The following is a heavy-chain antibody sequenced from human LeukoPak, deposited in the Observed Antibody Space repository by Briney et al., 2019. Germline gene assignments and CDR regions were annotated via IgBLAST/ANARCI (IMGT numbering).Heavy chain of an antibody. J-gene: IGHJ4*02. CDR1: GFTVISNY. CDR2: IYSGGST. D-gene: IGHD1-26*01. CDR3: ARTLDGSYYLLDY. V-gene: IGHV3-53*01. Sequence: GGSLRLSCAASGFTVISNYMSWVRQAPGKGLEWVSVIYSGGSTYYADSVKGRFTISRDNSKNTLYLQMNRLRAEDTAVYYCARTLDGSYYLLDYWGQGTLVTVSS.